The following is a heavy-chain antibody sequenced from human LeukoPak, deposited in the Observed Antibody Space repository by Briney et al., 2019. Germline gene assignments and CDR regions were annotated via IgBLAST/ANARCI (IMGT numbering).Heavy chain of an antibody. V-gene: IGHV3-7*01. D-gene: IGHD2-15*01. CDR3: ARDSGSRSSGIFDY. J-gene: IGHJ4*02. Sequence: WGSLRLSCAASGFNFYNFWMTWVRQAPGKGLEWVANIKQDGSETYYGDSVKGRFIISRDNGKNSLSLQINSLRADDTAVYYCARDSGSRSSGIFDYWGQGALVTVSS. CDR2: IKQDGSET. CDR1: GFNFYNFW.